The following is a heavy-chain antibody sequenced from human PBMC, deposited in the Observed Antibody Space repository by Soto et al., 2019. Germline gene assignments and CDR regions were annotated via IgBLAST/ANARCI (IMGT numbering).Heavy chain of an antibody. CDR3: ARLNAGTTYYYYGMDV. CDR2: IYSSGST. J-gene: IGHJ6*02. V-gene: IGHV4-39*01. Sequence: PSETLSLTCTVSGGSISGSNYYWGWIRQPPGKGLEWIGSIYSSGSTYYKPSLKSRVTISVDTSQNQFSLKLSSVTAADTVVYYCARLNAGTTYYYYGMDVWGQGTTVTVSS. CDR1: GGSISGSNYY. D-gene: IGHD1-7*01.